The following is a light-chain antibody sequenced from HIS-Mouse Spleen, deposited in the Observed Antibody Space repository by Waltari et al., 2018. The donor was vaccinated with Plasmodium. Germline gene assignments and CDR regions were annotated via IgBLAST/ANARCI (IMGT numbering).Light chain of an antibody. J-gene: IGKJ3*01. Sequence: EIVMTQSPATLSVSPGERATLSCRASQSVSSNLAWYQQKPGQAPRPLIYGASTRATGIPARFSGIGSGTEFTLTISSLQSEDFAVYYCQQYNNWSFTFGPGTKVDIK. CDR2: GAS. CDR3: QQYNNWSFT. V-gene: IGKV3-15*01. CDR1: QSVSSN.